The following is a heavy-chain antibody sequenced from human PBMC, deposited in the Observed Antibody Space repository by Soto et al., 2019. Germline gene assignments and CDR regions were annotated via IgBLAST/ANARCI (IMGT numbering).Heavy chain of an antibody. CDR3: ARDTEDCSGTSCYAVEPTGMDV. CDR2: IIPTLGTA. J-gene: IGHJ6*02. V-gene: IGHV1-69*01. Sequence: QVQLVQSGAEVKKPGSSVKVSCKASGGTFSSYAISWVRQAPGQGLEWMGGIIPTLGTANYAQKFQGRVTITADESTSTAYMELSSLRSEDTAVYYCARDTEDCSGTSCYAVEPTGMDVWGQGTTVTVSS. CDR1: GGTFSSYA. D-gene: IGHD2-2*01.